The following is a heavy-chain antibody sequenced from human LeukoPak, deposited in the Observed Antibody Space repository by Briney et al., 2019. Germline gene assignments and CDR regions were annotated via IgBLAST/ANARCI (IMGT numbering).Heavy chain of an antibody. CDR2: INHSGSS. Sequence: PSETLSLTCTVYGGSFSDYYWNWIRQPPGKGLEWIGEINHSGSSNYNPSLESRVTISVDTSKNQFSLKVTSVTAADTAVYYCARGYSKFVGSWYLDLWGRGTLVTVSS. V-gene: IGHV4-34*01. CDR1: GGSFSDYY. CDR3: ARGYSKFVGSWYLDL. D-gene: IGHD4-11*01. J-gene: IGHJ2*01.